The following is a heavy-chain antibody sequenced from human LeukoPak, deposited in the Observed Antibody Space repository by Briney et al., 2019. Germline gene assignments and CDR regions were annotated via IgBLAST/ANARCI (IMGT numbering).Heavy chain of an antibody. Sequence: PGGSLRLSCAASGFTFSTYAMHWVRQAPGKGLEWVAVISYDGSNKYYADSVKGRFTISRDNSKNRLYLQMNSLRVEDTAVYYCARVGSDSSGWTGFYFDYWGQGTLVSVSS. V-gene: IGHV3-30-3*01. CDR1: GFTFSTYA. CDR3: ARVGSDSSGWTGFYFDY. D-gene: IGHD6-19*01. J-gene: IGHJ4*02. CDR2: ISYDGSNK.